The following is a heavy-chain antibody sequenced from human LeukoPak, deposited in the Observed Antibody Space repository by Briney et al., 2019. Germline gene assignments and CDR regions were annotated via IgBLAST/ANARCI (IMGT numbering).Heavy chain of an antibody. CDR2: IFYPGSN. CDR3: TRDVGPSRCFDY. CDR1: GGSMTPYC. V-gene: IGHV4-59*01. Sequence: PSEILSLTCTVSGGSMTPYCWSWIRQPPGKGLEWIGYIFYPGSNAYNPSLKSRFPMSVATSKNQFSLKLSSMTAGDTAVYYCTRDVGPSRCFDYWGQGTLVTVSS. J-gene: IGHJ4*02. D-gene: IGHD4-17*01.